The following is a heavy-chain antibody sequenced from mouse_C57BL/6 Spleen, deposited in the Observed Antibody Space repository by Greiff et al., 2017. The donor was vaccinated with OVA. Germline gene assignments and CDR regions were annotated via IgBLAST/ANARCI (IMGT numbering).Heavy chain of an antibody. D-gene: IGHD1-1*01. CDR1: GFTFSDYG. V-gene: IGHV5-17*01. J-gene: IGHJ2*01. CDR3: ARGNYYGSSYKDY. CDR2: ISSGSSTI. Sequence: EVNLVESGGGLVKPGGSLKLSCAASGFTFSDYGMHWVRQAPEKGLEWVAYISSGSSTIYYADTVKGRFTISSDNAKNTLFLQMTSLRAEDTAMYYCARGNYYGSSYKDYWGQGTTLTVSS.